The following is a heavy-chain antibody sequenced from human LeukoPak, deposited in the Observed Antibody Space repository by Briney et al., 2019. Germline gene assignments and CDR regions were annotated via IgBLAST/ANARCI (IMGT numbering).Heavy chain of an antibody. D-gene: IGHD6-13*01. CDR2: IKPNGGGT. V-gene: IGHV1-2*02. CDR1: GYTFTDYY. CDR3: ARGGGIALAGTRFDF. J-gene: IGHJ4*02. Sequence: EASVKVSCKASGYTFTDYYMHWVRQAPGQGLEWMGWIKPNGGGTTYAQKFQARVTMARDTSITTVHMELSSLRSDDTAVYYCARGGGIALAGTRFDFWGRGTLVTVSS.